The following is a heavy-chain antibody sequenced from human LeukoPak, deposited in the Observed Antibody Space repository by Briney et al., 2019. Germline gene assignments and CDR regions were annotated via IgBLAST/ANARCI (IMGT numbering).Heavy chain of an antibody. D-gene: IGHD3-22*01. J-gene: IGHJ4*02. CDR2: ISSSSSYI. V-gene: IGHV3-21*04. CDR3: AKDPSLSYDSSAYYYHY. Sequence: GGSLRLSCAASGFTFSSYSMNWVRQAPGKGLEWVSSISSSSSYIYYADSVKGRFTISRDNSKNTLYLQMNSLRAEDTAVYYCAKDPSLSYDSSAYYYHYWGQGTLVTVSS. CDR1: GFTFSSYS.